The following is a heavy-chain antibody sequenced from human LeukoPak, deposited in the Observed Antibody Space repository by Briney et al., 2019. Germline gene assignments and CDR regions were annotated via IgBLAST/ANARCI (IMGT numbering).Heavy chain of an antibody. CDR1: GFRSTSYW. D-gene: IGHD6-19*01. J-gene: IGHJ4*02. CDR2: IYPGDSDT. Sequence: GESLKISCKGSGFRSTSYWITWVRQMPGKGLEWMGIIYPGDSDTRYSPSFQGQVTISADKSISTAYLQWSSLKASDTAMYYCARISGYSIGADYFDYWGQGTLVTVSS. V-gene: IGHV5-51*01. CDR3: ARISGYSIGADYFDY.